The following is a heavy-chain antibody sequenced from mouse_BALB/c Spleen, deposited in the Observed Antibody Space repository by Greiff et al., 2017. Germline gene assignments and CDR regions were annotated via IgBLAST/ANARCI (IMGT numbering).Heavy chain of an antibody. Sequence: EVQGVESGGGLVKPGGSLKLSCAASGFTFSSYTMSWVRQTPEKRLEWVATISSGGGNTYYPDSVKGRFTISRDNAKNNLYLQMSSLRSEDTALYYCAREFITTATWCFDVWGAGTTVTVSS. CDR1: GFTFSSYT. J-gene: IGHJ1*01. D-gene: IGHD1-2*01. V-gene: IGHV5-9*03. CDR2: ISSGGGNT. CDR3: AREFITTATWCFDV.